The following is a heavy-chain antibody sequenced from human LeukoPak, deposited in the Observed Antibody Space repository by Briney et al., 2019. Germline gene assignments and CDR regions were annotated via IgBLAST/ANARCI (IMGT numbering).Heavy chain of an antibody. D-gene: IGHD1-26*01. J-gene: IGHJ4*02. CDR1: GFTFNSYV. Sequence: PGGSLRLSCAASGFTFNSYVMSWVRQAPGKGLDWVSSINGNGDSTYYADSVQSRFTISRDNSKKTLYLQMNSLRAEDTAVYYGTKRALGSAYYFDSWGQGTLVTVSS. V-gene: IGHV3-23*01. CDR3: TKRALGSAYYFDS. CDR2: INGNGDST.